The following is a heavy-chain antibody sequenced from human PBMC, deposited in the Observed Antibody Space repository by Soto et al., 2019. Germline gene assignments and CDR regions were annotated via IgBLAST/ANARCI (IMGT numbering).Heavy chain of an antibody. J-gene: IGHJ6*02. CDR1: GGSFSGYY. D-gene: IGHD6-13*01. Sequence: PSETLSLTCAVYGGSFSGYYWSWIRQPPGKGLEWIGEINHSGSTNYNPSLKSRVTISVDTSKNQFSLKLSSVTAADTAVYYCARGPVLDVRIAAAGNNGYYYGMDVWGQGTTVTVSS. CDR3: ARGPVLDVRIAAAGNNGYYYGMDV. V-gene: IGHV4-34*01. CDR2: INHSGST.